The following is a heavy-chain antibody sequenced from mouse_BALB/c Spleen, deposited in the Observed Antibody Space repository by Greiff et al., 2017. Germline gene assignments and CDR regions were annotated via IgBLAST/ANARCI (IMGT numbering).Heavy chain of an antibody. CDR1: GFSLTSYG. J-gene: IGHJ3*01. CDR2: IWAGGST. D-gene: IGHD3-1*01. Sequence: VMLVESGPGLVAPSQSLSITCTVSGFSLTSYGVHWVRQPPGKGLEWLGVIWAGGSTNYNSALMSRLSISKDNSKSQVFLKMNSLQTDDTAMYYCARDHSSGYVGFAYWGQGTLVTVSA. V-gene: IGHV2-9*02. CDR3: ARDHSSGYVGFAY.